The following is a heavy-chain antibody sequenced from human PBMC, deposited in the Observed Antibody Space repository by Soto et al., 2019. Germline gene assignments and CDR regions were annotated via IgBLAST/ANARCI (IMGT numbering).Heavy chain of an antibody. V-gene: IGHV1-46*01. J-gene: IGHJ4*02. CDR1: GYTFTSYY. D-gene: IGHD6-6*01. CDR2: INPSGGST. CDR3: ARESSSVSSSSNFDY. Sequence: ASVKVSCKASGYTFTSYYMHWVRQAPGQGLEWMGIINPSGGSTSYAQKFQGRVTMTRDTSTSTAYMELSSLRSEDTAVYYCARESSSVSSSSNFDYWGQGTLVTVSS.